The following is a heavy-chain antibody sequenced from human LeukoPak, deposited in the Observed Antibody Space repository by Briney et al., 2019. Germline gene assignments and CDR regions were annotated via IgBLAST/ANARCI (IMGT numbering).Heavy chain of an antibody. CDR2: IYYSGST. D-gene: IGHD3-10*01. CDR1: GGSISSYY. J-gene: IGHJ2*01. CDR3: ASHPPGAYWYFDL. Sequence: SETLSLTCTVSGGSISSYYWGWIRQPPGKGLEWIGSIYYSGSTYYNPSLKSRVTISVDTSKNQFSLKLSSVTAADTAVYYCASHPPGAYWYFDLWGRGTLVTVSS. V-gene: IGHV4-39*01.